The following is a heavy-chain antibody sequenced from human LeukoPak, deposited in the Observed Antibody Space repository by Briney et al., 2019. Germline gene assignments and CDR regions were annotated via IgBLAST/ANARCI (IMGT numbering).Heavy chain of an antibody. CDR2: IIPIFGTA. D-gene: IGHD4-17*01. CDR3: ARGPYGDYEPFGFDY. J-gene: IGHJ4*02. Sequence: SVKVSCKASGGTFSSYAISWVRQAPGQGLEWMGRIIPIFGTANYAQKFQGRVTITTDESTSTAYMELSSLRSEDTAVYYCARGPYGDYEPFGFDYWGQGTLVTVSS. V-gene: IGHV1-69*05. CDR1: GGTFSSYA.